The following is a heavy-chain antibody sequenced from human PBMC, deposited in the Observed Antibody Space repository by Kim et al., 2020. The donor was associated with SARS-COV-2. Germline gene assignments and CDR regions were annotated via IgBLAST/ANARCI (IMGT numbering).Heavy chain of an antibody. D-gene: IGHD3-22*01. J-gene: IGHJ4*02. CDR1: GGSVSSGSYY. V-gene: IGHV4-61*01. Sequence: SETLSLTCTVSGGSVSSGSYYWSWIRQPPGKGLEWIGYIYYSGSTNYNPSLKSRVTISVDTSKNQFSLKLSSVTAADTAVYYCAADYHDSSGYSGYWGQGTLVTVSS. CDR3: AADYHDSSGYSGY. CDR2: IYYSGST.